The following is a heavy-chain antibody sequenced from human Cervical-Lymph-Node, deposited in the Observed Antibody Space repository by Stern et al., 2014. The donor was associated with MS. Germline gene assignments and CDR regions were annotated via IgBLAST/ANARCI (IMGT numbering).Heavy chain of an antibody. CDR2: TNYRTMWFY. V-gene: IGHV6-1*01. J-gene: IGHJ4*02. CDR3: SRDGGTAVTQFFDY. D-gene: IGHD4-17*01. CDR1: GDSVSSNRAA. Sequence: QLQLQESGPRLVKPSQTLSLSCVISGDSVSSNRAAWNWIRQSPSRGLEWLGRTNYRTMWFYAYAGPLKKRLTINPDTFKNQSSLQLHSVTPEDSAVYYCSRDGGTAVTQFFDYWGQGTLVTGSS.